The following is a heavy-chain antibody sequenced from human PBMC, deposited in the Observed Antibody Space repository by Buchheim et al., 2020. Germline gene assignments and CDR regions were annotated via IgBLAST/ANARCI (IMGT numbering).Heavy chain of an antibody. V-gene: IGHV3-30*18. J-gene: IGHJ6*02. CDR1: GFTFSSYG. CDR2: ISYDGSNK. D-gene: IGHD2-2*01. CDR3: AKVRCSSTSCYRGYYYGMDV. Sequence: QVKLVESGGGVVQPGRSLRLSCAASGFTFSSYGMHWVRQAPGKGLEWVAVISYDGSNKYYADSVKGRFTISRDNSKNTLYLQMTSLCAEDTAVYYCAKVRCSSTSCYRGYYYGMDVWGQGTT.